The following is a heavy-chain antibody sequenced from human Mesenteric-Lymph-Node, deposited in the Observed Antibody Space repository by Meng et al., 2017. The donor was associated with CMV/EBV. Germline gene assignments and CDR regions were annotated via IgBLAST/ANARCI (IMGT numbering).Heavy chain of an antibody. J-gene: IGHJ4*02. V-gene: IGHV4-39*07. CDR3: ARVREIGYCSGGSCYSSYYFDY. Sequence: SETLSLTCTVSGDSISSSTYYWGWIRQPPGKGLEWIGSVYYSGSTYYNPSLKSRVTISVDTSKNQFSLKLSSVTAADTAVYYCARVREIGYCSGGSCYSSYYFDYWGQGTLVTVSS. CDR1: GDSISSSTYY. D-gene: IGHD2-15*01. CDR2: VYYSGST.